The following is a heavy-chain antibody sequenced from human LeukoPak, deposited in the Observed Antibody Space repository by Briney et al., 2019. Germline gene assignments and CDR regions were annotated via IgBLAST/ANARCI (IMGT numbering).Heavy chain of an antibody. J-gene: IGHJ4*02. CDR1: GYSFTSYW. V-gene: IGHV5-51*01. CDR2: IYPGDSDT. D-gene: IGHD3-10*01. Sequence: GESLKISCKGSGYSFTSYWIGWVRQMPGKGLEWMGIIYPGDSDTRYSPSFQGQVTISADKSISTAYLQWSSLKASDTAMYYCATRLLWFGELLPYDFDYWGQGTLVTVSS. CDR3: ATRLLWFGELLPYDFDY.